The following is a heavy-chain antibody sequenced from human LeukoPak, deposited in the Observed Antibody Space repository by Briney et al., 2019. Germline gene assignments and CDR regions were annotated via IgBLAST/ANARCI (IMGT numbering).Heavy chain of an antibody. D-gene: IGHD3-3*01. CDR1: GGSFSGYY. Sequence: SETLSLTCAVYGGSFSGYYWSWIRQPPGKGLEWIGEINHSGSTNYNPSLKSRVTISVDTSKNQFSLKLSSVTAADTAVYYCAREGYDFWSGSKRNWFDPWGQGTPVTVSS. J-gene: IGHJ5*02. CDR2: INHSGST. CDR3: AREGYDFWSGSKRNWFDP. V-gene: IGHV4-34*01.